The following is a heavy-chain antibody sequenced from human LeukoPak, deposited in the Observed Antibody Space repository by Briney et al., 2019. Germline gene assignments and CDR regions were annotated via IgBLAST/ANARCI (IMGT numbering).Heavy chain of an antibody. Sequence: ASVKVSCKASGYTFSSYGISWVRQAPGQGLEWMGWISAYNGNTNYAQKLQGRVAMTTDTSTSTAYMELSSLRSEDTAVYYCARAPDYGPYYFDYWGQGTLVTVSS. CDR2: ISAYNGNT. D-gene: IGHD4-17*01. CDR1: GYTFSSYG. V-gene: IGHV1-18*01. CDR3: ARAPDYGPYYFDY. J-gene: IGHJ4*02.